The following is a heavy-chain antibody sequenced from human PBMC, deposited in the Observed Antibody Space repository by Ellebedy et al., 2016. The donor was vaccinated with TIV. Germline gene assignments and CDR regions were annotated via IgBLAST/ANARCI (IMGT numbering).Heavy chain of an antibody. CDR2: INQDGSAK. D-gene: IGHD2-15*01. CDR3: ARGGVVGGADY. CDR1: GFTFSQSW. V-gene: IGHV3-7*03. J-gene: IGHJ4*02. Sequence: GGSLRLSCTASGFTFSQSWMNWVRQAPGKGLEWVANINQDGSAKYYVDSVKGRFTISRDNAKNSLYLQMNSLRGEDTAVYYCARGGVVGGADYWGQGTLVTVSS.